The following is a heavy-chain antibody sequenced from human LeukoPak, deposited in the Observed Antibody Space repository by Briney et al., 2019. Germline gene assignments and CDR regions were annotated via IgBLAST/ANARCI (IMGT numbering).Heavy chain of an antibody. CDR2: IRSKAYGGTA. CDR3: TRDGVSGSYREDY. Sequence: AGGSLRLSCTASGFTFGDYVMSWFRQAPGKGLEWVGFIRSKAYGGTAEYAASVKGRFTISRDDSKSIAYLQMNSLKTEDTAVYYCTRDGVSGSYREDYWGQGTLVTVSS. CDR1: GFTFGDYV. D-gene: IGHD1-26*01. J-gene: IGHJ4*02. V-gene: IGHV3-49*03.